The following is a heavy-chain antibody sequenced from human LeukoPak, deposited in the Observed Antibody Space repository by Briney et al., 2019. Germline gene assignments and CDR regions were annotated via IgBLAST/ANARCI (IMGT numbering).Heavy chain of an antibody. J-gene: IGHJ4*02. CDR2: IYYSGST. CDR1: GGSISSSSYY. Sequence: SETLSLTCTVSGGSISSSSYYWCWIRQPPGKGLEWIGSIYYSGSTYYNPSLKSRVTISVDTSKNQFSLKLSSVTAADTAVYYCATFSPPFDYWGQGTLVTVSS. CDR3: ATFSPPFDY. V-gene: IGHV4-39*01.